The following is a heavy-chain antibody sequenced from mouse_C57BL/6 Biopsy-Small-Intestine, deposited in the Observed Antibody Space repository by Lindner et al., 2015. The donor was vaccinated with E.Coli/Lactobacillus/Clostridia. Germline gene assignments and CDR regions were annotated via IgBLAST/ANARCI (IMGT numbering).Heavy chain of an antibody. D-gene: IGHD2-2*01. CDR2: IDPETGGT. Sequence: VQLQESGAELVRPGASVTLSCKASGYTFTDYEMHWVKQTPVHGLEWIGAIDPETGGTAYNQKFEGKAILTADKSSSTAYMELRSLTSEDSAVYYCTRGEIYYGYPYAMDYWGQGTSVTVSS. CDR3: TRGEIYYGYPYAMDY. V-gene: IGHV1-15*01. J-gene: IGHJ4*01. CDR1: GYTFTDYE.